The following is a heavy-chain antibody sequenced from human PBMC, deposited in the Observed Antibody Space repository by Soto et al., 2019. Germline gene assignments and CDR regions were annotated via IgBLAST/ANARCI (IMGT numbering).Heavy chain of an antibody. CDR3: ARAFDI. CDR1: GGSIISYY. CDR2: IYYSGST. J-gene: IGHJ3*02. Sequence: QVQLQESGPGLVKPSETLSLTCTVSGGSIISYYWSWIRQPPGKGLEWIGYIYYSGSTNYNPSLKSRVTISVDTSKNQFSLKLSSVTAADTAVYYCARAFDIWGQGTMVNVSS. V-gene: IGHV4-59*08.